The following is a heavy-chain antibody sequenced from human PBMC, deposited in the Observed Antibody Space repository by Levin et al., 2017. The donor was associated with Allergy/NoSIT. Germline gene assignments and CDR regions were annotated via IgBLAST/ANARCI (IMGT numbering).Heavy chain of an antibody. Sequence: GESLKISCKGSGYSFTSYWIGWVRQMPGKGLEWMGIIYPADSDTRYSPSFQGQVTISADKSISTAYLQWSSLKASDTAMYYCARSLLGARYCSGGSCIYFDNWGQGTLVTVSS. CDR2: IYPADSDT. D-gene: IGHD2-15*01. CDR1: GYSFTSYW. CDR3: ARSLLGARYCSGGSCIYFDN. J-gene: IGHJ4*02. V-gene: IGHV5-51*01.